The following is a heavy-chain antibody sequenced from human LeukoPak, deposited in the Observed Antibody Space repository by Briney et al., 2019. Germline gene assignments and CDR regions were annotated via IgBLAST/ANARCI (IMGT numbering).Heavy chain of an antibody. Sequence: ASVKVSCKASGYTFTSYDIYWVRQATGQGLEWMGWMNPNSGNTGYAQKFQGRVTMTRNTSISTAYMELSSLRSEDTAVYYCARVYDFWSGYPHFDYWGQGTLVTVSS. J-gene: IGHJ4*02. CDR2: MNPNSGNT. V-gene: IGHV1-8*01. CDR1: GYTFTSYD. CDR3: ARVYDFWSGYPHFDY. D-gene: IGHD3-3*01.